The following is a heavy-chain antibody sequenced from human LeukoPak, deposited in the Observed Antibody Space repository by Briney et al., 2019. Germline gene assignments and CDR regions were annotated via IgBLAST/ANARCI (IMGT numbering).Heavy chain of an antibody. D-gene: IGHD2-21*02. CDR1: GGCISSSSYY. Sequence: SQTLSLTCTLSGGCISSSSYYCGWVRQPPGKGLEWVGCIYFSGSTYYNPSLKSRVTISIHTPKNQFSLNVISVPAADTAVYYCARKDPLAYCGGDCAPDYFDYWGQGTLVTVSS. J-gene: IGHJ4*02. CDR3: ARKDPLAYCGGDCAPDYFDY. CDR2: IYFSGST. V-gene: IGHV4-39*01.